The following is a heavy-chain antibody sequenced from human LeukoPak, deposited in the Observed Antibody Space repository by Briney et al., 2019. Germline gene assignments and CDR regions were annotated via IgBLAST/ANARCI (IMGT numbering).Heavy chain of an antibody. CDR3: ARVGGYSYGADF. V-gene: IGHV4-31*03. CDR1: GGSISSGGYY. J-gene: IGHJ4*02. CDR2: IYYSGST. Sequence: SQTLSLTCTVSGGSISSGGYYWSWIRQHPGKGLGWIGYIYYSGSTYYNPSLRSRVTISVDTSKNQFSLKLSSVTAADTAVYYCARVGGYSYGADFWGQGTLVTVSS. D-gene: IGHD5-18*01.